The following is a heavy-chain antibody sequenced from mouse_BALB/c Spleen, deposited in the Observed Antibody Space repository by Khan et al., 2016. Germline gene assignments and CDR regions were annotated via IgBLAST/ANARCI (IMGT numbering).Heavy chain of an antibody. J-gene: IGHJ2*01. D-gene: IGHD1-1*01. CDR2: IDPANGNT. V-gene: IGHV14-3*02. CDR1: GFNIKDTY. CDR3: ASTVIADFDY. Sequence: VQLQQSGAELVKPGASVKLSCTASGFNIKDTYMHWVKQRPEQGLEWIGRIDPANGNTKYDPKFQGKATITADTSSNTAYLQLSSLTSEDTAGYYCASTVIADFDYWGQGTTLTVSS.